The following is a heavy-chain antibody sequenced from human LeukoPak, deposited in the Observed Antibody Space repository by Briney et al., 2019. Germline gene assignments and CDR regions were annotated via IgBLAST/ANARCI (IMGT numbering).Heavy chain of an antibody. CDR1: GFTLSDDG. CDR3: VRASGSFDY. D-gene: IGHD3-10*01. Sequence: GGSFTLSPAASGFTLSDDGIHWGRQAPGKGLEWAAVIWSDGSNKYYADSVKGRFTISRDNSKKTLYLQMNSLRVEDTAVYYCVRASGSFDYWGQGTLVTVSS. J-gene: IGHJ4*02. V-gene: IGHV3-33*01. CDR2: IWSDGSNK.